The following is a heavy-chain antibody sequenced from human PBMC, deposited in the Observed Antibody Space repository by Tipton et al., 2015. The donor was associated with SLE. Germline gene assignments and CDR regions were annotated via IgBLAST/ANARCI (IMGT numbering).Heavy chain of an antibody. D-gene: IGHD1-26*01. CDR3: ARGGSYHINWLDP. CDR2: IYRSGST. V-gene: IGHV4-38-2*01. J-gene: IGHJ5*02. Sequence: TLSLTCAVSSDSISSANYWGWVRQPPGKGLEWLGNIYRSGSTYYNPSVKSRLTISLDTSKNQFSLKLHSVTAADTAVYYCARGGSYHINWLDPWGQGTLVTVSS. CDR1: SDSISSANY.